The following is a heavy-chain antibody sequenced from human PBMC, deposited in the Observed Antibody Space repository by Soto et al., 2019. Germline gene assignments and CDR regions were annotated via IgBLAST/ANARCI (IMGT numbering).Heavy chain of an antibody. J-gene: IGHJ4*02. D-gene: IGHD5-12*01. Sequence: SETLSLTCTVSGGSISSYYWSWIRQPPGKGLEWIGYIYYSGSTNYNPSLKSRVTISVDRPKNQFSLKLSSVTAADTAVYYCAAGGGLPRYYWGQVTLVTVSS. CDR1: GGSISSYY. CDR2: IYYSGST. V-gene: IGHV4-59*12. CDR3: AAGGGLPRYY.